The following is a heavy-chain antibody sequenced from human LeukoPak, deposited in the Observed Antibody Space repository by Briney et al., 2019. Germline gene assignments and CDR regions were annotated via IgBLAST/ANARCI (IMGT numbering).Heavy chain of an antibody. Sequence: PGGSLRLSCAASGFTFSSYWMSWVRQATGKGLEWVANIKQDGSEKYYVDSVKGRFTISRDNAKNSLYLQMNSLRAEDTAVYYCARVNPIWFGESYYFDYWGQGTLATVSS. D-gene: IGHD3-10*01. CDR1: GFTFSSYW. V-gene: IGHV3-7*01. CDR2: IKQDGSEK. J-gene: IGHJ4*02. CDR3: ARVNPIWFGESYYFDY.